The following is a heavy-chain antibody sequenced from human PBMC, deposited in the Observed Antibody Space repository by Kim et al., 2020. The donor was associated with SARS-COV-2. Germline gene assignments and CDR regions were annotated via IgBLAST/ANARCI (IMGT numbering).Heavy chain of an antibody. D-gene: IGHD4-17*01. CDR1: GFTFSNYW. CDR2: ITEDGSEK. J-gene: IGHJ6*02. CDR3: ARGSSPYGDSPYYYGMDV. Sequence: GGSLRLSCAASGFTFSNYWMTWVRQAAGKGLEWVANITEDGSEKYYVDSVKGRFTISRDNAKKSLYLQMNSLRAEDTAVYYCARGSSPYGDSPYYYGMDVGGQGTAVTVS. V-gene: IGHV3-7*03.